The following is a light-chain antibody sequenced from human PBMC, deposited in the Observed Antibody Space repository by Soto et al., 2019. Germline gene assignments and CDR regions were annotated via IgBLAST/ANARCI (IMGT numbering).Light chain of an antibody. CDR3: CSYSTTTL. Sequence: QSVLTQPASVSGSPGQSITISCTGTSSDVGSYDLVSWYQQHPGNAPKLMIYEVNKRPSGVSNRFSGSKSGNTASLTISGLEAEDAADYYCCSYSTTTLFGGGTNVTVL. CDR2: EVN. CDR1: SSDVGSYDL. J-gene: IGLJ2*01. V-gene: IGLV2-23*02.